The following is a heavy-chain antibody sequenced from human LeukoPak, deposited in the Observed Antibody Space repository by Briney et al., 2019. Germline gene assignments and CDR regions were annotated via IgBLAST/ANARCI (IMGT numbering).Heavy chain of an antibody. J-gene: IGHJ4*02. V-gene: IGHV3-21*01. CDR1: GFAFNIYS. CDR2: ISSSSGCI. Sequence: GGSLRLSCVASGFAFNIYSMNWVRQAPGKGLEWVSFISSSSGCIYYADSVKGRFTISRDNAKNSLYLQVNSLRAEDTAVYFCARVLGRYQMLGSLDSWGQGTLVTVSS. CDR3: ARVLGRYQMLGSLDS. D-gene: IGHD2-2*01.